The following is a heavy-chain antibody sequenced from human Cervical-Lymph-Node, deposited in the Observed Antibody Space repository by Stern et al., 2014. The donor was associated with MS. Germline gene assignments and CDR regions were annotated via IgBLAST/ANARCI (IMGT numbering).Heavy chain of an antibody. D-gene: IGHD3-16*01. CDR2: ISHDGNEK. CDR3: AREGEKASTTAFDS. J-gene: IGHJ4*02. Sequence: VQLVESGGGAVQPGKSLRLSCAASGFTFRNYAMHWVRQAPGKGLEWVAVISHDGNEKYYADSLRGRFTISRDNSRNTLYLQMNSLGADDTAVYYCAREGEKASTTAFDSWVQGTLVTVS. CDR1: GFTFRNYA. V-gene: IGHV3-30*01.